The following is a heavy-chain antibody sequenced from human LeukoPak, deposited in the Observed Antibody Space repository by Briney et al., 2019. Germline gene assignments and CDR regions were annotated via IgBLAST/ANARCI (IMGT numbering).Heavy chain of an antibody. J-gene: IGHJ4*02. V-gene: IGHV4-39*07. CDR2: IYYSGST. D-gene: IGHD4-17*01. CDR1: GGSISSSSYY. CDR3: ARDRDYGDYVLFDY. Sequence: PSETLSLTCTVSGGSISSSSYYWGWIRQPPGKGVEWIGSIYYSGSTYYNPSLKSRVTISVDTSKNQFSLKLSSVTAADTAVYYCARDRDYGDYVLFDYWGQGTLVTVSS.